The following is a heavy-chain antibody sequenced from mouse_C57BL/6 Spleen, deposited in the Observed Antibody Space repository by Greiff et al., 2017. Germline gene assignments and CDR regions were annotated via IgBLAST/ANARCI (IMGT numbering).Heavy chain of an antibody. CDR3: AGSSYEGYAMDY. Sequence: QVQLQQPGAELVKPGASVKLSCKASGYTFTSYWMHWVKQRPGQGLEWIGMIHPNSGSTNYNEKFKSKATLTVDKSSSTAYMQLSSLTSEDSAVYYCAGSSYEGYAMDYWGQGTSVTVSS. CDR1: GYTFTSYW. J-gene: IGHJ4*01. D-gene: IGHD1-1*01. CDR2: IHPNSGST. V-gene: IGHV1-64*01.